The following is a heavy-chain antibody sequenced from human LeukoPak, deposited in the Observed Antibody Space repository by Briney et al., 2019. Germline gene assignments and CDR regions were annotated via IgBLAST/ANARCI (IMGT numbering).Heavy chain of an antibody. CDR3: AKDQVVGDYYDSSGSNFDY. J-gene: IGHJ4*02. V-gene: IGHV3-30*18. Sequence: SGGSLRLSCAASGLTFSSYAMSWVRQAPGKGLEWVAVISHDGSNKYYADSVKGRFTISRDNSKNTLCLQMNSLRAEDTAVYYCAKDQVVGDYYDSSGSNFDYWGQGTLVTVSS. D-gene: IGHD3-22*01. CDR1: GLTFSSYA. CDR2: ISHDGSNK.